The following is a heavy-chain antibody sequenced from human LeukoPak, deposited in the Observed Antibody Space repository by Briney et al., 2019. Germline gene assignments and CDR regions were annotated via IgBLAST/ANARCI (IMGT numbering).Heavy chain of an antibody. CDR2: ISGSGSGGST. CDR3: ATSVITMIVVVEHWYFDL. Sequence: GGSLRLSCAASGFTLSNSAMSWVRQAPGKGLEWVSNISGSGSGGSTYYADSVKGRFTISRDNSKNTLYLQMNSLRAEDTAVYYCATSVITMIVVVEHWYFDLWGRGTLVTVSS. J-gene: IGHJ2*01. CDR1: GFTLSNSA. V-gene: IGHV3-23*01. D-gene: IGHD3-22*01.